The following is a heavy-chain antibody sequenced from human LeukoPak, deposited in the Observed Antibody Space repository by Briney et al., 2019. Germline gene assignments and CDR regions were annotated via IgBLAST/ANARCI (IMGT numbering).Heavy chain of an antibody. CDR3: ARVPKTVAGTKWTVFYYFDY. CDR1: GGSISSGGYY. Sequence: SETLSLTCTVSGGSISSGGYYWSWIRQPPGKGLEWIGYIYHSGSTNYNPSLKSRVTISVDTSKNQFSLKLSSVTAADTAVYYCARVPKTVAGTKWTVFYYFDYWGQGTLVTVSS. J-gene: IGHJ4*02. V-gene: IGHV4-61*08. D-gene: IGHD6-19*01. CDR2: IYHSGST.